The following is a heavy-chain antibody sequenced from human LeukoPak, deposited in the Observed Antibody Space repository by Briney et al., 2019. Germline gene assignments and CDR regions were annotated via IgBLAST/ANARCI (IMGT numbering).Heavy chain of an antibody. CDR2: IWYDGSNK. V-gene: IGHV3-33*01. CDR1: GFTFSSYG. Sequence: GGSLRLSCAASGFTFSSYGMHWVRQAPGKGLEWVAVIWYDGSNKYYADSVKGRFTISRDNSKNTLYLQMNSLKVEDTAVYYCARDRDYDSSGFDYWGQGTLVTVSS. D-gene: IGHD3-22*01. CDR3: ARDRDYDSSGFDY. J-gene: IGHJ4*02.